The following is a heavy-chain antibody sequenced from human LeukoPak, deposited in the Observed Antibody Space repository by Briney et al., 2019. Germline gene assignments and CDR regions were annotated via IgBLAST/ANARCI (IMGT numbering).Heavy chain of an antibody. CDR2: FDPEDGET. V-gene: IGHV1-24*01. D-gene: IGHD2/OR15-2a*01. Sequence: ASVKVSCKVSGYTLTELSMHWVRQAPGKGLEWMGGFDPEDGETIYAQKFQGRVTMTEDTSTDTAYMELSSLRSEDTAAYYCARSMTNPVPDAFDIWGQGTMVTVSS. CDR1: GYTLTELS. CDR3: ARSMTNPVPDAFDI. J-gene: IGHJ3*02.